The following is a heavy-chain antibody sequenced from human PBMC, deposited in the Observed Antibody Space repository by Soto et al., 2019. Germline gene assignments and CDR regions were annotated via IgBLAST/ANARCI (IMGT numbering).Heavy chain of an antibody. CDR3: ARDRMDFWSGYHNYYYYGMDV. Sequence: ASVKVSCKASGGTFSSYTISWVRQAPGQGLEWMGRIIPILGNTNYAQKLQGRVTMTTDTSTSTAYMELRSLRSDDTAVYYCARDRMDFWSGYHNYYYYGMDVWGQGTTVTVSS. CDR2: IIPILGNT. J-gene: IGHJ6*02. CDR1: GGTFSSYT. V-gene: IGHV1-18*01. D-gene: IGHD3-3*01.